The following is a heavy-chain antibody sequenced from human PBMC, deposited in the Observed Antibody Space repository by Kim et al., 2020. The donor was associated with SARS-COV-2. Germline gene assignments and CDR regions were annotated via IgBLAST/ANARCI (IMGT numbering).Heavy chain of an antibody. CDR2: ISSYNGNI. D-gene: IGHD6-13*01. V-gene: IGHV1-18*01. CDR1: GYTFITYG. CDR3: ARGHYGIAALGNSDH. J-gene: IGHJ4*02. Sequence: ASVKVSCKASGYTFITYGIDWVRQAPGQGPQWMGFISSYNGNIKYSQKFHGRVTLTTDTSTSTAYMELRSLRSDDTAVYYCARGHYGIAALGNSDHWGQGTLVTVSS.